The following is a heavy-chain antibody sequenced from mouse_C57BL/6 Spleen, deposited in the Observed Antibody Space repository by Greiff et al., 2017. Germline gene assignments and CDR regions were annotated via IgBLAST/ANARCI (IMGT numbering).Heavy chain of an antibody. Sequence: EVQLQESGGGLVQPGGPLSLSCAASGFTFTDYYMSWVRQPPGKALEWLGFIRTKANGYTTEYSASVKGRFTISRDNSQSILYLQMNALRAEDSATYYCARFLYDHDGDDYAMDDWGQGASVTVSS. J-gene: IGHJ4*01. D-gene: IGHD2-4*01. CDR1: GFTFTDYY. V-gene: IGHV7-3*01. CDR2: IRTKANGYTT. CDR3: ARFLYDHDGDDYAMDD.